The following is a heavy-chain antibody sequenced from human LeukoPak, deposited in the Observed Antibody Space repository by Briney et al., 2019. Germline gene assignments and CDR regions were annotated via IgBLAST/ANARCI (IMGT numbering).Heavy chain of an antibody. J-gene: IGHJ4*02. CDR3: TRLGDGDSFDY. D-gene: IGHD3-10*01. CDR2: IYPGDSDT. V-gene: IGHV5-51*01. CDR1: GYTFTTYW. Sequence: GEFLKISCKGSGYTFTTYWIGWVRQMPGRGLEWMGIIYPGDSDTRYSPSFQGQVTISADKSTSTAYLQWSSLKASDTAMYYCTRLGDGDSFDYWGQGTLVTVSS.